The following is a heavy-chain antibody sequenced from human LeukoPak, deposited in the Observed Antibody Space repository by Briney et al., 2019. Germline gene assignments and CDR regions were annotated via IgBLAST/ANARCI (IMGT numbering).Heavy chain of an antibody. V-gene: IGHV3-7*01. Sequence: GGSLRLSCAASGFTFSSYWMSWVRQAPGKGLEWVANIKQDGSEKYYVDSVKGRFTISRDNAKNSLYLQMDSLRAEDTAVYYCAREDSVALLSHWGQGTLVTVSS. D-gene: IGHD2-21*01. CDR3: AREDSVALLSH. J-gene: IGHJ4*02. CDR1: GFTFSSYW. CDR2: IKQDGSEK.